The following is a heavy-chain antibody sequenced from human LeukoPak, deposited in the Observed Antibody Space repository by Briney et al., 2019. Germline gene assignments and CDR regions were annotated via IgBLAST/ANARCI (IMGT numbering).Heavy chain of an antibody. Sequence: SETLSLTCTVSGGSISSGGYYWSWIRQHPGKGLEWIGYIYYSGSTYYNPSLKSRFTISVDTSKNQFSLNLSSVTAADTAVYYCARDWGGGYCSGGTCHNWFDPWGQGTLVTVSS. CDR1: GGSISSGGYY. J-gene: IGHJ5*02. CDR3: ARDWGGGYCSGGTCHNWFDP. CDR2: IYYSGST. V-gene: IGHV4-31*03. D-gene: IGHD2-15*01.